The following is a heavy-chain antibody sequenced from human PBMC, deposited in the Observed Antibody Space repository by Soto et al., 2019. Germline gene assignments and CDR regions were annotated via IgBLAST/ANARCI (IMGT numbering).Heavy chain of an antibody. CDR2: IKSKTDGGTT. CDR1: GFTFSNAW. V-gene: IGHV3-15*01. J-gene: IGHJ3*02. Sequence: EVQLVESGGGLVKPGGSLRLSCAASGFTFSNAWMSWVRQAPGKGLEWVGRIKSKTDGGTTDYAAPVKGRFTISRDDSKNTLYLQMNSLKTEDTAVYYCTTDTTGGWYFPFPPDAFDIWGQGTMVTVSS. D-gene: IGHD6-19*01. CDR3: TTDTTGGWYFPFPPDAFDI.